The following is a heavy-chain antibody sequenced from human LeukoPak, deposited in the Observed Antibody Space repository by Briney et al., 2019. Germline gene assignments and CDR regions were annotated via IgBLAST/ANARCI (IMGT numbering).Heavy chain of an antibody. D-gene: IGHD3-22*01. Sequence: PGGSLRLSCAASGFTFSNAWMSWVRQAPGKGLEWVGRIKSKTDGGTTDYAAPVKGRFTISRDDSKNTLYLQMNSLKTEDTAVYYCTTGLITMIVVAKGDYYYGMDVWGQGTMVTVSS. CDR3: TTGLITMIVVAKGDYYYGMDV. CDR2: IKSKTDGGTT. V-gene: IGHV3-15*01. CDR1: GFTFSNAW. J-gene: IGHJ6*02.